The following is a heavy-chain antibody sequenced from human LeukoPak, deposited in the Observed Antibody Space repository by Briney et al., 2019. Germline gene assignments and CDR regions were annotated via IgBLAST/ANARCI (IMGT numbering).Heavy chain of an antibody. CDR3: AKRSSGYSFDY. J-gene: IGHJ4*02. CDR2: ISGNGGST. Sequence: GGSLRLSCAASGFTFSSNAMSWIRQAPGKGLEWLSAISGNGGSTYYADSVMGRFTISRDNSKNTLYLQMNSLRAEDTAVYYCAKRSSGYSFDYWGQGTLVTVSS. CDR1: GFTFSSNA. V-gene: IGHV3-23*01. D-gene: IGHD3-22*01.